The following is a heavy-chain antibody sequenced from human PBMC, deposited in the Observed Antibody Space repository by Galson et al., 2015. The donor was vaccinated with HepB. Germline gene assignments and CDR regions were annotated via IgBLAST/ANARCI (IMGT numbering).Heavy chain of an antibody. CDR3: ARDGGAGSFDC. CDR2: ISSSSTYI. D-gene: IGHD3-16*01. J-gene: IGHJ4*02. V-gene: IGHV3-21*01. CDR1: GFTFSPYN. Sequence: ASGFTFSPYNMNWVRQAPGKGPEWVSSISSSSTYIYYADSVKGRFTVSRDNAKSSLYLQLNSLRAEDTAVYYCARDGGAGSFDCWGQGTLVTVSS.